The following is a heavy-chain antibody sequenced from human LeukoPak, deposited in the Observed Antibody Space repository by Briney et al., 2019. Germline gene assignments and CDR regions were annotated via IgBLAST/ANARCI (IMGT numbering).Heavy chain of an antibody. D-gene: IGHD5-18*01. V-gene: IGHV4-30-4*08. Sequence: SQTLSLTCTVSGGSISSGDYYWSWIRQPPGKGLEWIGYNYYSGSTYYNPSLKSRVTISVDTSKNQFSLKLSSVTAADTAVYYCARDGGYSYGLFDYWGQGTLVTVSS. CDR1: GGSISSGDYY. CDR3: ARDGGYSYGLFDY. CDR2: NYYSGST. J-gene: IGHJ4*02.